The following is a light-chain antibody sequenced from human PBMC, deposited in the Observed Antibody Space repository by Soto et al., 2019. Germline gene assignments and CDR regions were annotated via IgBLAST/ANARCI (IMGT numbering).Light chain of an antibody. Sequence: DIQMTQSPSSLSASIGDRVTITFHASQNITNNLSWYQQKPGKAPNLLIYHASKLAKGVTSRFSGSGSGTDFSFIITSLQREDLATYYCLQYYGLPPITFGQGTRLEIK. CDR3: LQYYGLPPIT. CDR1: QNITNN. J-gene: IGKJ5*01. V-gene: IGKV1-33*01. CDR2: HAS.